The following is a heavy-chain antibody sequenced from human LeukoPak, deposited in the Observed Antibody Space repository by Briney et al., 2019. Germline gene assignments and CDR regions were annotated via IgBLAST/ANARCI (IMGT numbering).Heavy chain of an antibody. Sequence: GGSLRLSCTASGFTLSTYAMSWVRQAPGKGLEWVSLISGNTGSTYYADSVKGRFTISRDNSKNTLYLQMNSLRAEDTAVYYCAKDRITIFGVVDRAFDIWGQGTMVTVSS. D-gene: IGHD3-3*01. J-gene: IGHJ3*02. CDR3: AKDRITIFGVVDRAFDI. V-gene: IGHV3-23*01. CDR2: ISGNTGST. CDR1: GFTLSTYA.